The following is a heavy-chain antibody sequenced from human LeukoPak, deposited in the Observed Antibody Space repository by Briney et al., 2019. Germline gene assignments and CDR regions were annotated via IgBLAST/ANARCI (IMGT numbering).Heavy chain of an antibody. CDR2: IYYSGST. J-gene: IGHJ6*03. V-gene: IGHV4-59*08. D-gene: IGHD4-11*01. Sequence: SETLSLTCTVSGGSISSYYWSWIRQPPGKGLEWIGYIYYSGSTNYNPSLKSRVTISVDTSKNQFSLKLSSVTAADTAVYYCARQRTTVGPLYYYMDVWGKGTTVTVSS. CDR1: GGSISSYY. CDR3: ARQRTTVGPLYYYMDV.